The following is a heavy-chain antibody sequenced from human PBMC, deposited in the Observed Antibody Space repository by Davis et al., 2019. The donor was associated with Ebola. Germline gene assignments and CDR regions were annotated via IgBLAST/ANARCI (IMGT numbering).Heavy chain of an antibody. Sequence: SETLSLTCTVSGGSISSYYWSWIRQPPGKGLEWIGYIYYSGSTNYNPSLKSRVTISVDTSKNQFSLKLSSVTAADTAVYSCARARGEYNWFDPWGQGTLVTVSS. D-gene: IGHD3-10*01. CDR3: ARARGEYNWFDP. J-gene: IGHJ5*02. CDR1: GGSISSYY. CDR2: IYYSGST. V-gene: IGHV4-59*01.